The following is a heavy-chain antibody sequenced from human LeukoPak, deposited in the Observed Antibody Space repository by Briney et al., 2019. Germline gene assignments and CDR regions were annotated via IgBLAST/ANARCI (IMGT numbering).Heavy chain of an antibody. CDR3: ARRAVVPAAINWFDP. CDR2: INHSGST. J-gene: IGHJ5*02. CDR1: GGSFSGYY. Sequence: SETLSFTCAVYGGSFSGYYWSWIRQPPGKGLEWIGEINHSGSTNYNPSLKSRVTISVDTSKNQFSLKLSSVTAADTAVYYCARRAVVPAAINWFDPWGQGTLVTVSS. V-gene: IGHV4-34*01. D-gene: IGHD2-2*01.